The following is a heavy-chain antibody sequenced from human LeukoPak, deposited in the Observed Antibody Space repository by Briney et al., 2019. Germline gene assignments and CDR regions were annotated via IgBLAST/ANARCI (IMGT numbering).Heavy chain of an antibody. D-gene: IGHD2-2*01. Sequence: PSETLSLTCTVSGGAISSSDYYWGWVRQPPGKGLEWIGSIYHSGSFYDNPSLKSRFTMSVDTSKNQFSLRLTSVTAADTAVYYCVRLGVVGLDQNWFDPWGQGTLVSVSS. CDR2: IYHSGSF. V-gene: IGHV4-39*07. CDR1: GGAISSSDYY. J-gene: IGHJ5*02. CDR3: VRLGVVGLDQNWFDP.